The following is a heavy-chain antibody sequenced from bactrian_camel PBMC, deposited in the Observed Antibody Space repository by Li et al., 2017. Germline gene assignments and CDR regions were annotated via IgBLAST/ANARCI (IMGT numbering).Heavy chain of an antibody. CDR3: KMHEKGRWPNCVESDY. Sequence: VQLVESGGGSVQAGGSLRLSCAASGFTSSRYSMGRFRQGLGKEREFVSEIESNGRTRYSDSVKGRFTVSQDNEKNMEYLQMEGVKPEDTGMYYCKMHEKGRWPNCVESDYWGQGTQVTVS. D-gene: IGHD1*01. V-gene: IGHV3S9*01. J-gene: IGHJ4*01. CDR1: GFTSSRYS. CDR2: IESNGRT.